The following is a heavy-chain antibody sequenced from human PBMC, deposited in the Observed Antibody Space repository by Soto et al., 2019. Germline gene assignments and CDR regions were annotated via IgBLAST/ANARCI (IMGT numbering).Heavy chain of an antibody. J-gene: IGHJ4*02. CDR1: GDSVSSNSAA. CDR2: TYYRSKWYS. Sequence: PSQTLSLTCAISGDSVSSNSAAWNWIRQSPSRGLEWLGRTYYRSKWYSDYAVSVKSRITINPDTSKNQFSLQLNSVTPEDTAVYYCARVWYQLRSQTIDYWGQGTLVTVSS. D-gene: IGHD2-2*01. CDR3: ARVWYQLRSQTIDY. V-gene: IGHV6-1*01.